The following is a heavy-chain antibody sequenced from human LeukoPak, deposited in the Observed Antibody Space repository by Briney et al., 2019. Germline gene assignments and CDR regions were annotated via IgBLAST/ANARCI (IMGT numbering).Heavy chain of an antibody. CDR3: AKGSYYDSSGSFYFDY. V-gene: IGHV3-23*01. D-gene: IGHD3-22*01. J-gene: IGHJ4*02. Sequence: GGSLRLSCAASGFTFSSYAMSWVRQAPGKGLEWVSGISGSGDNTYYADSVKGRFTISRDNSKNTLYVQVNSLGTEDTAAYYCAKGSYYDSSGSFYFDYWGQGTLVTVTS. CDR2: ISGSGDNT. CDR1: GFTFSSYA.